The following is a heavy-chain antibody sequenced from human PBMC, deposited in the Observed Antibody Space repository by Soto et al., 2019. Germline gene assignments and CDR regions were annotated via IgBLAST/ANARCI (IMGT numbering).Heavy chain of an antibody. V-gene: IGHV4-39*02. Sequence: SETLSLTCTVSGGSISSSSYYWGWIRQPPGKRLEWIGSIYYSGSTYYNPSLKSRVTISVDTSKNQFSLKLSSVTAADTAVYYCAREKLYYYDSSGYPPPGGYYYGMDVWGQGTTVTVSS. J-gene: IGHJ6*02. CDR2: IYYSGST. D-gene: IGHD3-22*01. CDR1: GGSISSSSYY. CDR3: AREKLYYYDSSGYPPPGGYYYGMDV.